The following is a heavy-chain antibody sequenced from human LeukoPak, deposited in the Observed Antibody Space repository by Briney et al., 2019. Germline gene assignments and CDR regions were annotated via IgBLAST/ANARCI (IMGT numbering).Heavy chain of an antibody. D-gene: IGHD3-10*01. J-gene: IGHJ4*02. CDR2: IYSGGST. Sequence: GGSLRLSCAASGFTLSSNYMSWVRQAPGKGLEWVSVIYSGGSTYYADSVKGRFTISRDNSKNTLYLQMNSLRAEDTAVYYCGRFVRGDYFDYWGQGTLVTVSS. CDR3: GRFVRGDYFDY. CDR1: GFTLSSNY. V-gene: IGHV3-66*01.